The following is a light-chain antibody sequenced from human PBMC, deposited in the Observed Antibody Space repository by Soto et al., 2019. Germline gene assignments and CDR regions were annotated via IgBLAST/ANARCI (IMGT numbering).Light chain of an antibody. CDR3: QQYNLDPYT. CDR1: QSVVNW. Sequence: DIQMTQSPSTLSASVGDRVIITCRASQSVVNWLAWYQQKPGEAPKLLISDASKLESGVPPRFSGVGSGTDFTLIISSLQPYDSATYYCQQYNLDPYTFGQGTNLEIK. J-gene: IGKJ2*01. V-gene: IGKV1-5*01. CDR2: DAS.